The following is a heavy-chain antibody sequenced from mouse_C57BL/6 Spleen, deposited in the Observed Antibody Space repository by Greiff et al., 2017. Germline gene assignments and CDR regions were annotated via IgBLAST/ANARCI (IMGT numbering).Heavy chain of an antibody. CDR1: GYTFTSYW. D-gene: IGHD2-12*01. CDR3: ASQGYSSWFAY. Sequence: QVQLQQPGAELVKPGASVKLSCKASGYTFTSYWMHWVKQRPGQGLEWIGMIHPNSGSTNYNEKFKSKATLTVDKSSSTAYMQLSSLTSEDSAVYYCASQGYSSWFAYWGQETLVTVSA. CDR2: IHPNSGST. J-gene: IGHJ3*01. V-gene: IGHV1-64*01.